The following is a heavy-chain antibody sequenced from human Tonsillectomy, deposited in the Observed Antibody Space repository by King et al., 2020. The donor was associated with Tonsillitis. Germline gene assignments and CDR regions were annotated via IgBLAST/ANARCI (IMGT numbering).Heavy chain of an antibody. V-gene: IGHV3-64D*06. CDR3: VKETSGWYDY. J-gene: IGHJ4*02. Sequence: VQLVESWGGLVQPGGSLRLSCSASGFTFSNYAMHWVRQAPGKGLEYVSAISSNGGSTYYADSVKDRFTISRDNSKNTLYLQMSSLRTEDTAVYYCVKETSGWYDYWGQGTLVTVSS. CDR2: ISSNGGST. D-gene: IGHD6-19*01. CDR1: GFTFSNYA.